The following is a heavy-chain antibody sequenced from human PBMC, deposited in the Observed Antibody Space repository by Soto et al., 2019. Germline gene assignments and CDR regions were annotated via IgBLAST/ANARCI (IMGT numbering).Heavy chain of an antibody. CDR1: GFTFSGSA. D-gene: IGHD6-19*01. J-gene: IGHJ4*02. CDR2: IRSKANSYAT. V-gene: IGHV3-73*01. CDR3: TRHIAVAGFDY. Sequence: GGSLRLSCAASGFTFSGSAMHWVRQASGKGLEWVGRIRSKANSYATAYAASVKGRFTISRDDSKNTAYLQMNSLKTEDMAVYYCTRHIAVAGFDYWGQGTLVTVSS.